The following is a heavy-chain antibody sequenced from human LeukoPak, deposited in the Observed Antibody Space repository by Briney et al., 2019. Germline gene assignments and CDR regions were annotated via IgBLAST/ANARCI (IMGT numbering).Heavy chain of an antibody. Sequence: SETLSLTCTVSAGSINNYYWSWIRQPPGKGLEWIGYIYYSGSTNYNPSLKSRVTISVDTTKKQISLNVSSVTAADTAVYYCARVAARYVGMDVWPQGTTVTVSS. J-gene: IGHJ6*02. D-gene: IGHD6-6*01. CDR2: IYYSGST. V-gene: IGHV4-59*01. CDR3: ARVAARYVGMDV. CDR1: AGSINNYY.